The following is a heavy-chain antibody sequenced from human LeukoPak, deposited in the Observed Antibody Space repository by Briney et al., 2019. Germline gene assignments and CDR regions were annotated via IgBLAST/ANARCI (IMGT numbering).Heavy chain of an antibody. CDR3: ARGSMERWLQLGGFDY. CDR2: MSPNSGNT. J-gene: IGHJ4*02. Sequence: GASVKVSCKASGYSFSNNDINWVRQTTGQGLEWMGWMSPNSGNTGYAQKFQGRITMTKNTSISTAYMELSSLRSEDTAVYYCARGSMERWLQLGGFDYWGQGTLVTVSS. CDR1: GYSFSNND. D-gene: IGHD5-24*01. V-gene: IGHV1-8*01.